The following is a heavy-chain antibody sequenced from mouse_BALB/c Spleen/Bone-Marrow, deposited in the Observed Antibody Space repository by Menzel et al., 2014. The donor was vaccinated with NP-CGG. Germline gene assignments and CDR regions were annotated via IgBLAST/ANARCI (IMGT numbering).Heavy chain of an antibody. D-gene: IGHD1-2*01. CDR1: GFDFSSYW. CDR3: ARLHYYGYGAY. CDR2: INPDSSTI. V-gene: IGHV4-1*02. J-gene: IGHJ3*01. Sequence: EVKLMESGGGLVQPGGSLKLSCAASGFDFSSYWMNWVRQAPGKGLEWIGEINPDSSTINYTPSLKDKFIISRDNAKNTLYLQMSKVRSEDTALYYCARLHYYGYGAYWGQGTLVTVSA.